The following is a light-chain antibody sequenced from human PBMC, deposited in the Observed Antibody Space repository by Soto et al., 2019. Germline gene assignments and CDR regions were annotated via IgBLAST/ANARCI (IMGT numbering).Light chain of an antibody. CDR1: QSVSSSD. Sequence: EIVLTQSPGTLSLSPGDRATLSCRASQSVSSSDLAWYQQKPGQAPRLLIYGASTRATGIPDRFSGSGSGTDFTLTISRLELEDFAVYYCQQYGGSPLYTFGQGTKLEIK. V-gene: IGKV3-20*01. CDR2: GAS. J-gene: IGKJ2*01. CDR3: QQYGGSPLYT.